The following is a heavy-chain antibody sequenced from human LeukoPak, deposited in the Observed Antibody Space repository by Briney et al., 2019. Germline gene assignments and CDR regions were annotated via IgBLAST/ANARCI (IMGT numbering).Heavy chain of an antibody. CDR1: GGSISSYY. J-gene: IGHJ5*02. CDR3: ARADPEYNWFDP. Sequence: PSETLSLTCTVSGGSISSYYWSWIRQPPGKGLEWIGYIYYSGSTNYNPSLKSRVTISVDTSKNQFSLKLSSVTAADTAVYYCARADPEYNWFDPWGQGTLVTVSS. CDR2: IYYSGST. V-gene: IGHV4-59*01.